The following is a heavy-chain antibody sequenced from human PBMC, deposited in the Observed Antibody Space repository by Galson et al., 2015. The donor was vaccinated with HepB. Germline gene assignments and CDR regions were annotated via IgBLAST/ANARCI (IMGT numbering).Heavy chain of an antibody. J-gene: IGHJ4*02. CDR1: GFTFSSYS. CDR2: ISSSSSTI. D-gene: IGHD5-12*01. V-gene: IGHV3-48*01. CDR3: ARGLYGVATITIDY. Sequence: SLRLSCAASGFTFSSYSMNWVRQAPGKGLEWVSYISSSSSTIYYADSVKGRFTISRDNAKNSLYLQMNSLRAEDTAVYYCARGLYGVATITIDYWAREPWSPSPQ.